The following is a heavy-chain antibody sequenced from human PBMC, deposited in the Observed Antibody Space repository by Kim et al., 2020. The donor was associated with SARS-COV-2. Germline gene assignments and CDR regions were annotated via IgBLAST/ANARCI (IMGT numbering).Heavy chain of an antibody. J-gene: IGHJ2*01. D-gene: IGHD3-10*01. CDR3: VRGGKYFDL. CDR2: TYI. V-gene: IGHV3-21*01. Sequence: TYIYYADTVKGRFTISRDNAKNSLSLQMNSLRAEDAAVYYCVRGGKYFDLWGRGTLVTVSS.